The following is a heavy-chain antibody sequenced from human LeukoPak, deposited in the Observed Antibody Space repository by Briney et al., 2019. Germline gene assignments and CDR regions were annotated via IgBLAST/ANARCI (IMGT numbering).Heavy chain of an antibody. CDR1: GGSFSGYY. CDR3: ARVVVVAATLAHYYYYGMDV. CDR2: INHSGST. Sequence: SETLFLTCAVYGGSFSGYYWSWIRQPPGKGLEWIGEINHSGSTNYNPSLKSRVTISVDTSKNQFSLKLSSVTAADTAVYYCARVVVVAATLAHYYYYGMDVWGQGTTVTVSS. J-gene: IGHJ6*02. V-gene: IGHV4-34*01. D-gene: IGHD2-15*01.